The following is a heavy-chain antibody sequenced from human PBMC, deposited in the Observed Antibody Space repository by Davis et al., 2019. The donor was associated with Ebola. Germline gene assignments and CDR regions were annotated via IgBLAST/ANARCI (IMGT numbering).Heavy chain of an antibody. D-gene: IGHD3-9*01. J-gene: IGHJ6*02. V-gene: IGHV3-11*01. Sequence: GGSLRLSCAASGFTVSSNYMSWIRQAPGKGLEWVSYISSSGSTIYYADSVKGRFTISRDNAKNSLYLQMNSLRAEDTAVYYCARDLLRYFDWLLLNGMDVWGQGTTVTVSS. CDR1: GFTVSSNY. CDR3: ARDLLRYFDWLLLNGMDV. CDR2: ISSSGSTI.